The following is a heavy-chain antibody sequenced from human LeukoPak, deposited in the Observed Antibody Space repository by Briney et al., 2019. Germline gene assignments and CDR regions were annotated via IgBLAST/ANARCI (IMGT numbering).Heavy chain of an antibody. D-gene: IGHD6-25*01. CDR1: GFTFSSYG. CDR2: ISHNGYDN. CDR3: VRDRREAYSSGWSRDFDY. Sequence: PGGSLRLSCAASGFTFSSYGMHWVRQAPGKGLEWVAVISHNGYDNYYADSLKGRFSISRDNSKNTLYLQVNSLRAEDTAVYYCVRDRREAYSSGWSRDFDYWGQGTLVTVSS. V-gene: IGHV3-30*03. J-gene: IGHJ4*02.